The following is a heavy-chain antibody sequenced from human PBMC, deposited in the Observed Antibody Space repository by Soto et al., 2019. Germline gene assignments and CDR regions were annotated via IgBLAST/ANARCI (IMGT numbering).Heavy chain of an antibody. V-gene: IGHV4-4*01. CDR3: ASREFGVDAFDI. Sequence: QVQLQESGPGLVKPSGTLSLTCAVSSGSISSRNWWSWVRQPPGKGLEWIGEIYHSGRTNCNPSLERRATLAVDTSKNQFSLILSSVTAAATALYCCASREFGVDAFDIWGQGTMVIVSS. CDR2: IYHSGRT. J-gene: IGHJ3*02. D-gene: IGHD3-3*01. CDR1: SGSISSRNW.